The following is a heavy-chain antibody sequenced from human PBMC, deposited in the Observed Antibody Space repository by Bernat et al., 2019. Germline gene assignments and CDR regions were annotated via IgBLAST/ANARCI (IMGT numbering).Heavy chain of an antibody. CDR3: AKAQPGDYVGRPFDY. J-gene: IGHJ4*02. CDR2: IWYDGSNK. CDR1: GFTFSSYG. Sequence: QVQLVESGGGVVQPGRSLRLSCAASGFTFSSYGMHWVRQAPGKGLEWVAVIWYDGSNKYYADSVKGRFTISRDNSKNTLYLQMNSLRAEDTAVYYCAKAQPGDYVGRPFDYWGQGTLVTVSS. V-gene: IGHV3-33*06. D-gene: IGHD4-23*01.